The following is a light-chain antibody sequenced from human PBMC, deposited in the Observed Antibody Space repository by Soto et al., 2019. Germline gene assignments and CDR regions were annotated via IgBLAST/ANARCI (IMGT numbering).Light chain of an antibody. CDR3: LQDHNYPLT. CDR2: AAA. J-gene: IGKJ4*01. CDR1: QGIGND. V-gene: IGKV1-6*02. Sequence: AIQMAQSPSSLSASVGDRVTITCRASQGIGNDVGWFQQKPGKAPKLLIYAAATLQSGVPSRFSRSRSRTDFTLTISSLQPEDFATYYCLQDHNYPLTFGGGTKVEIK.